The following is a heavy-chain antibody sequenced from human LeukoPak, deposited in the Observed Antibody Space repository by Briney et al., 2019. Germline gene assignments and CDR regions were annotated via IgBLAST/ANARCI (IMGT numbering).Heavy chain of an antibody. V-gene: IGHV4-39*01. CDR2: IYYSGST. J-gene: IGHJ3*02. CDR1: GGSISSSSYY. CDR3: TRKEVPLVVTGITGPAFDI. Sequence: SETLSLTCTVSGGSISSSSYYWGWIRQPPGKGLEWIGSIYYSGSTYYNPPLKSRVTISVDTSKNQFSLKLSSVTAADTAVYYCTRKEVPLVVTGITGPAFDIWGQGTLVTISS. D-gene: IGHD2-21*02.